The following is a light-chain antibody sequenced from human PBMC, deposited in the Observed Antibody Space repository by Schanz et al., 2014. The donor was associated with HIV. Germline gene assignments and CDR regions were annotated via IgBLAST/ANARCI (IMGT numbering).Light chain of an antibody. CDR3: CSYATFTTSVV. J-gene: IGLJ2*01. Sequence: QSALTQPASVSGSPGQSISISCTGTSGDVGSYNYVSWYQQHPGKAPKLMIYDVSNRPSGVSDRFSGSKSANTASLAISGLQADDEGDYYCCSYATFTTSVVFGGGTKLTAL. V-gene: IGLV2-14*03. CDR2: DVS. CDR1: SGDVGSYNY.